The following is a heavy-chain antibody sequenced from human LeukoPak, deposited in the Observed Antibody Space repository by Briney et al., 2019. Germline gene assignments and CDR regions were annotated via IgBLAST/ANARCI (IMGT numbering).Heavy chain of an antibody. Sequence: SETLSLTCTVSGGSISSYYWSWIRQPPGKGLEWIGYIYYSGSTYYNPSLESRVTISVDTSKNQFSLKLNSMTAADTAVYYCQAYYGSGSYSDYWGQGTLVTVSS. J-gene: IGHJ4*02. CDR1: GGSISSYY. CDR2: IYYSGST. V-gene: IGHV4-59*04. CDR3: QAYYGSGSYSDY. D-gene: IGHD3-10*01.